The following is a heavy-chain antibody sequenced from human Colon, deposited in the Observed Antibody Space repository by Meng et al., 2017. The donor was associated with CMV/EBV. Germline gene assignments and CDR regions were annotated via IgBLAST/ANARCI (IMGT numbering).Heavy chain of an antibody. J-gene: IGHJ4*02. CDR3: ARGAAYYYDSSGYYFVY. CDR1: GYTFTSYD. D-gene: IGHD3-22*01. V-gene: IGHV1-8*01. CDR2: MNPNSGNT. Sequence: ASVKVSCKASGYTFTSYDINWVRQATGQGLEWMGWMNPNSGNTGYAQKFQGRVTMTRNTSISTAYMELSSLRSEDTAVYYCARGAAYYYDSSGYYFVYWGQGTLVTVSS.